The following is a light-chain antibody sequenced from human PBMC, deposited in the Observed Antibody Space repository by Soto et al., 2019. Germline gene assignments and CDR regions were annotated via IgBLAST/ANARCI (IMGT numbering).Light chain of an antibody. CDR2: RNS. V-gene: IGLV1-40*01. CDR1: SSNIGTGYD. Sequence: QSVLTQPPSVSGAPGQRVTISCTGSSSNIGTGYDAHWYQQVPGTAPKLLIYRNSNRPSGVPDRFSGSKSGTSASLAITGLQAEDEADYYCQSYDSSMSGDVFGTGTKGTVL. J-gene: IGLJ1*01. CDR3: QSYDSSMSGDV.